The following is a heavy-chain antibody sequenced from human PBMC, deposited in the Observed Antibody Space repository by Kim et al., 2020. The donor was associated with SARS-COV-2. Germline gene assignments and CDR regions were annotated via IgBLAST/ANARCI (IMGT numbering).Heavy chain of an antibody. J-gene: IGHJ2*01. Sequence: ASVKVSCKASGYTFTGDYIHWVRQAPGQGLEWMGRINPNSGGTNYAQKFQDRGTMTRDTSVSTAYMELSSLRSDDTAVYYCARGNWDYWYFDRWGRGTLVTVSS. CDR2: INPNSGGT. D-gene: IGHD7-27*01. V-gene: IGHV1-2*06. CDR1: GYTFTGDY. CDR3: ARGNWDYWYFDR.